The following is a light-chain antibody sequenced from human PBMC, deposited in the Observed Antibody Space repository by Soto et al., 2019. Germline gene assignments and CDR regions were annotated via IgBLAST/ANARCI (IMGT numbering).Light chain of an antibody. CDR2: GAS. J-gene: IGKJ1*01. CDR3: QQYRSWPRT. V-gene: IGKV3-15*01. Sequence: EIVLTQSPGILSLSPVERATLSCMASQTVSRHLAWYQQKPGQAPRLLIFGASTRATDMPGTFSGRGSGTEFTLTISSLRPEDFAVYYCQQYRSWPRTFGQGTKVDI. CDR1: QTVSRH.